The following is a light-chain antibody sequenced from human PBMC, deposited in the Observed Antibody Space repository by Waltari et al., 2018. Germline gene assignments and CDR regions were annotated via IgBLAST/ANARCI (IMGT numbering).Light chain of an antibody. Sequence: DIQMTQSPSTLSAFVGDRVTITCRASPSSSTWLAWYQQKPGKAPKLLIYKASRLESGVPPRFSGSGSGTEFTLTISSLQPDDFATYYCQQNNVFPWTFGQGTKVEIK. CDR1: PSSSTW. CDR2: KAS. CDR3: QQNNVFPWT. J-gene: IGKJ1*01. V-gene: IGKV1-5*03.